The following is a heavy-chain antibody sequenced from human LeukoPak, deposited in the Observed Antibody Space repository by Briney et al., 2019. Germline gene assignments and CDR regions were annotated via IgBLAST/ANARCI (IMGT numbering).Heavy chain of an antibody. D-gene: IGHD3-3*01. CDR2: ISGGGSTT. Sequence: PGGSLRLSCAASGFTFSSYAMTWVRQAPGKGLEWVSTISGGGSTTYYADSVKGRFTISRDNSKNTLHLQMNSLRAEDTAVYYCAKVSPDFWSGYTINYFDYWGQGALVTVSS. V-gene: IGHV3-23*01. CDR1: GFTFSSYA. CDR3: AKVSPDFWSGYTINYFDY. J-gene: IGHJ4*02.